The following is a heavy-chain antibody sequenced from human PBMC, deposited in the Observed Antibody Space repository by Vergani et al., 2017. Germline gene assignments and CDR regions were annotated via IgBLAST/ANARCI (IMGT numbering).Heavy chain of an antibody. V-gene: IGHV4-39*01. CDR1: NDSVSNTFYY. D-gene: IGHD3-9*01. CDR2: IYYSGST. J-gene: IGHJ4*02. CDR3: AGRSGIVYDIFSGTKYFFDF. Sequence: QVQLQESGPGLVKPSETLSLTCTVSNDSVSNTFYYWGWIRQTPGKGLEWIGSIYYSGSTYYNPSLESRVTMSVDTSKSQFSRKLSSVTAADTAVYYCAGRSGIVYDIFSGTKYFFDFWGQGTLVTVSS.